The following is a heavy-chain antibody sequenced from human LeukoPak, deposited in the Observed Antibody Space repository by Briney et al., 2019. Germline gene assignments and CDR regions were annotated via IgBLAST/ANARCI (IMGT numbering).Heavy chain of an antibody. Sequence: GGSLRLSCEGSGXTFSSYSVNWVRQTPGKGLEWVSSISSSYSYTYYADSVKGRFTISRDNARNSVYLQMDNLRAEDTAVYYCARDIRTVAVVVAATGDDAFDIWGQVTMVTVSS. CDR2: ISSSYSYT. D-gene: IGHD2-15*01. V-gene: IGHV3-21*01. J-gene: IGHJ3*02. CDR3: ARDIRTVAVVVAATGDDAFDI. CDR1: GXTFSSYS.